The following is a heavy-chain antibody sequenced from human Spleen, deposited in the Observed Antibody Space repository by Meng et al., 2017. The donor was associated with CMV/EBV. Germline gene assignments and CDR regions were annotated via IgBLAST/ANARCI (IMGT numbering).Heavy chain of an antibody. Sequence: ASGFNFSIYAMSWVRQAPGKGLEWVSTISGSGGSTYYADSVKGRFSISRDNSKNTLYLQRSGLRVEDTAVYYCAKGLDSSGYYPLNYWGQGTLVTVSS. CDR1: GFNFSIYA. J-gene: IGHJ4*02. D-gene: IGHD3-22*01. CDR3: AKGLDSSGYYPLNY. CDR2: ISGSGGST. V-gene: IGHV3-23*01.